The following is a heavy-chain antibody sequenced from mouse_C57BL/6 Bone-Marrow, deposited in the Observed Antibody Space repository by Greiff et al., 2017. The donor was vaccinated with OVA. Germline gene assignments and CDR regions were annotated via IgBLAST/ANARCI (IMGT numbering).Heavy chain of an antibody. D-gene: IGHD1-1*01. J-gene: IGHJ1*03. CDR2: IWRGGST. V-gene: IGHV2-5*01. CDR3: AKNFYYYGSSDWYFDV. Sequence: VQGVESGPGLVQPSQSLSITCTVSGFSLTSYGVHWVRQSPGKGLEWLGVIWRGGSTDYNAAFMSRLSITKDNSKSQVFFKMNSLQADDTAIYYCAKNFYYYGSSDWYFDVWGTGTTVTVSS. CDR1: GFSLTSYG.